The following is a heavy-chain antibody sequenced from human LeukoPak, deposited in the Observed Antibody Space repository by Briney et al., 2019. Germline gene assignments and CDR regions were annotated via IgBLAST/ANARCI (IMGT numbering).Heavy chain of an antibody. V-gene: IGHV3-7*01. CDR1: GFTFSSYW. CDR2: IKQDGSEK. D-gene: IGHD3-10*01. Sequence: GGSLRLSCAASGFTFSSYWMSWVRQAPGKGLEWVANIKQDGSEKYYVDSVKGRFTISRDNAKNSLYLQMNSLRAEDTAVYYCARARSELLLYYFDYWGQGTLVTVSS. J-gene: IGHJ4*02. CDR3: ARARSELLLYYFDY.